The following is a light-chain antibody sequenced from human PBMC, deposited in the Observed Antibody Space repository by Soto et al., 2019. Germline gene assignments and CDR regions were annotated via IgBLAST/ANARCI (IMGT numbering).Light chain of an antibody. CDR3: NSFTDSSLYV. J-gene: IGLJ1*01. CDR1: SSDLGGYNY. V-gene: IGLV2-14*01. Sequence: QSALTQPASVSGSLGQSITISCTGTSSDLGGYNYVSWYQQHPGKAPRLVIYEVTNRPSGVSKRFSGSKSGNTASLTISGLQADDEADYYCNSFTDSSLYVFGTGTKVTVL. CDR2: EVT.